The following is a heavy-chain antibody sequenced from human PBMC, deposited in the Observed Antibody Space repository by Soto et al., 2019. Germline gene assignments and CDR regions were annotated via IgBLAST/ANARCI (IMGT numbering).Heavy chain of an antibody. CDR2: INHSGST. CDR1: GGSFSCYY. V-gene: IGHV4-34*01. CDR3: ARNLRFLELQGY. J-gene: IGHJ4*02. Sequence: PSETLSLTCAVYGGSFSCYYWSWIRQPPGKGLEWIGEINHSGSTNYNPSLKSRVTISVDTSKNQFSLKLSSVTAADTAVYYCARNLRFLELQGYWGQGTQVTVSS. D-gene: IGHD3-3*01.